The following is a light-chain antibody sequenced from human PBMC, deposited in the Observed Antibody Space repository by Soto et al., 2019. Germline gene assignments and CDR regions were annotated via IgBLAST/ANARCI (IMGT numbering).Light chain of an antibody. CDR3: SSYTSGSTLYV. J-gene: IGLJ1*01. CDR2: EVS. Sequence: QSALTQPASVSGSPGQSITISCTGTSSDVGGYNYVCWYQQHPGNAPKLMIYEVSNRPSGVSTRFSGSKSGNTASLTISGLQAEDEADYYCSSYTSGSTLYVFGTGTKVTVL. CDR1: SSDVGGYNY. V-gene: IGLV2-14*01.